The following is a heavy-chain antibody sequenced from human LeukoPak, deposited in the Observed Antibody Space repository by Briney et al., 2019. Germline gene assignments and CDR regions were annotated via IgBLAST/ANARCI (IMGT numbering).Heavy chain of an antibody. CDR1: GGSISSSSYY. D-gene: IGHD2-15*01. Sequence: SETLSLTCTVSGGSISSSSYYWGWIRQPPGKGLEWIGSIYYSGSTYYNPSLKSRVTISVVTSKNQFSLKLSSVTAADTAVYYCARGVAGCSGGSCYDWFDPWGQGTLVTVSS. J-gene: IGHJ5*02. CDR3: ARGVAGCSGGSCYDWFDP. CDR2: IYYSGST. V-gene: IGHV4-39*07.